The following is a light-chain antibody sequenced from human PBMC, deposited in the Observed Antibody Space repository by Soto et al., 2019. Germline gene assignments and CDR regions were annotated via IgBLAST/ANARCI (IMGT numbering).Light chain of an antibody. V-gene: IGKV2-30*01. CDR2: KVS. CDR1: RSLLYFDGSTF. Sequence: DVVMTQSPLSLSVTLGQPASMSCRSSRSLLYFDGSTFLNWFHQRPGQPPRRLIYKVSQRDSGVPHRFSGSGSGTDFTLKISRVAAEDVGVYYCMQGTHRPITFGGGTKVEIK. J-gene: IGKJ4*01. CDR3: MQGTHRPIT.